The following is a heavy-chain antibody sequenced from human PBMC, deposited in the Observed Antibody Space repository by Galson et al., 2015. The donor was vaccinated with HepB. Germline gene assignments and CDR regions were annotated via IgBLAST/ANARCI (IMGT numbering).Heavy chain of an antibody. D-gene: IGHD3-10*01. CDR2: ARNKAYNYMT. J-gene: IGHJ4*02. CDR1: GFTFTDHY. CDR3: ARLSHYGSGTYQYFDF. Sequence: SLRLSCAASGFTFTDHYIDWVRQPPGQGLEWVGRARNKAYNYMTQYAASVRDRFSISRDDSKNLVYPQMNSLRTEDTAVYYCARLSHYGSGTYQYFDFWGQGTLVTVSS. V-gene: IGHV3-72*01.